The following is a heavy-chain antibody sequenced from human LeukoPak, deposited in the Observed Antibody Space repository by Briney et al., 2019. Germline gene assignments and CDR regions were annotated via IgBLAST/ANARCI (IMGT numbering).Heavy chain of an antibody. V-gene: IGHV3-21*01. CDR1: GFTVSNNR. Sequence: PGGSLRLACAASGFTVSNNRLSWVRQAPGKGLEWVSSISSSSSYIYYADSVKGRFTISRDNAKNSLYLQMNSLRAEDTAVYYCARVGYSYGYPIIFDYWGQGTLVTVSS. CDR3: ARVGYSYGYPIIFDY. D-gene: IGHD5-18*01. CDR2: ISSSSSYI. J-gene: IGHJ4*02.